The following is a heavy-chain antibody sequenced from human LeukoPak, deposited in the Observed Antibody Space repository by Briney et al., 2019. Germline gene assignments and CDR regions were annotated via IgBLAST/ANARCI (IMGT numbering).Heavy chain of an antibody. CDR2: ISGSGGST. CDR3: ASRPPYCSSTSCCVDY. Sequence: GGSLRLSCAASGFTLSSYAMSWVRQAPGKGLEWVSAISGSGGSTYYADSVKGRFTISRDNSKNTLYLQMNSLRAEDTAVYYCASRPPYCSSTSCCVDYWGQGTLVTVSS. J-gene: IGHJ4*02. V-gene: IGHV3-23*01. D-gene: IGHD2-2*01. CDR1: GFTLSSYA.